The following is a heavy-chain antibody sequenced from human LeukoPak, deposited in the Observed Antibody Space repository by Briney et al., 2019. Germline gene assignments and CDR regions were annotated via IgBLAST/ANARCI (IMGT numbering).Heavy chain of an antibody. J-gene: IGHJ5*02. D-gene: IGHD4-11*01. CDR2: IIPILGIA. Sequence: SVKVSCKASGYTFTGYYMHWVRQAPGQGLEWMGRIIPILGIANYAQKFQGRVTITADKSTSTAYMELSSLRSEDTAVYYCARASTVPYNWFDPWGQGTLVTVSS. CDR1: GYTFTGYY. CDR3: ARASTVPYNWFDP. V-gene: IGHV1-69*10.